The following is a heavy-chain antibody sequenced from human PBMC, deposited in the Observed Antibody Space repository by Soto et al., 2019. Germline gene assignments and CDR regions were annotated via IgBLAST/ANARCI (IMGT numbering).Heavy chain of an antibody. J-gene: IGHJ6*02. CDR1: GFNFPTFW. Sequence: GESLKISCKHSGFNFPTFWIAWVRQMPGKGLEWMGTIYPDDSDTRYSPSFQGQVTISADKSIQTAYLQWGSLKASDSALYYCGRGKYSSPGGGLDVGGQGTPVTVSS. V-gene: IGHV5-51*01. CDR3: GRGKYSSPGGGLDV. CDR2: IYPDDSDT. D-gene: IGHD4-4*01.